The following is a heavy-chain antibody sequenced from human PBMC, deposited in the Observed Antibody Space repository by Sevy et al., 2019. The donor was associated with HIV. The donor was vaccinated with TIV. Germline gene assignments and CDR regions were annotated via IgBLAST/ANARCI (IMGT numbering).Heavy chain of an antibody. CDR1: GGSISSGGYS. CDR2: IYHSGST. V-gene: IGHV4-30-2*01. CDR3: AGSPRMYYYDSSGYSNWFDP. J-gene: IGHJ5*02. Sequence: SETLSLTSAVSGGSISSGGYSWSWIRQPPGKGLEWIGYIYHSGSTYYNPSLKSRVTISVDRSKNQFSLKLSSVTAADTAVYYCAGSPRMYYYDSSGYSNWFDPWGQGTLVTVSS. D-gene: IGHD3-22*01.